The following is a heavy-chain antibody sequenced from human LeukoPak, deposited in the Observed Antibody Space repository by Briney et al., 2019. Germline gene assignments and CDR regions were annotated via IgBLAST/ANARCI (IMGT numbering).Heavy chain of an antibody. D-gene: IGHD3-3*01. J-gene: IGHJ4*02. CDR2: ISGSGGST. CDR1: GFTFSSYA. Sequence: GGLRLSCAASGFTFSSYAMSWVRQAPGKGLEWVSAISGSGGSTYYADSVKGRFTISRDNSKNTLYLQMNSLRAGDTAVYYCAKGNYDFWSGYPGLSYFDYWGQGTLVTVSS. V-gene: IGHV3-23*01. CDR3: AKGNYDFWSGYPGLSYFDY.